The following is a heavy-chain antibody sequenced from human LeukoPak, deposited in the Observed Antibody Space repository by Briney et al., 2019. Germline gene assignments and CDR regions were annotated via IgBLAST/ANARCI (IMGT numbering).Heavy chain of an antibody. CDR2: ISYDGSNK. J-gene: IGHJ6*02. CDR3: ARESLTYDILTGSFSYYGMDV. Sequence: GGFLRLSCAASGFTFSSYAMHWVRQAPGKGLEWVAVISYDGSNKYYADSVKGRFTISRDNSKNTLYLQMNSLRAEDTAVYYCARESLTYDILTGSFSYYGMDVWGQGTTVTVSS. D-gene: IGHD3-9*01. CDR1: GFTFSSYA. V-gene: IGHV3-30*04.